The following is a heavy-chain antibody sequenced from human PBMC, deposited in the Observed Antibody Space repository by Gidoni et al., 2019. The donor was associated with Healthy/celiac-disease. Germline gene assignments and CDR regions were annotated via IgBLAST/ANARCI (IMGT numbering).Heavy chain of an antibody. J-gene: IGHJ6*02. D-gene: IGHD2-2*01. V-gene: IGHV4-39*01. CDR3: ARRRGYCSSTSCYFSAHYYYGMDV. Sequence: QLQLQESGPVLVKPSETLSLTCTVSGGSLSSSRSHWGWIRQPPGKGLEWIGRVYSKGSTSYNPSLKSRVTIAVDTSKNQFSLKLSSVTAADTAVYYCARRRGYCSSTSCYFSAHYYYGMDVWGQGTTVTVSS. CDR1: GGSLSSSRSH. CDR2: VYSKGST.